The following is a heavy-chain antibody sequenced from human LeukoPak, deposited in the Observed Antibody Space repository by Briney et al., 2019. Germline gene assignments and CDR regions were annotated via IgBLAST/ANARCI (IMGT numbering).Heavy chain of an antibody. Sequence: ASVKVSGKASGYTFTDYYMHWVRQAPGQGLEWMGWINPNSGGTNYAQKFQGRVTMTRDTSISTAYMELSRLRSDDTAVYYCARWGPTYDIAASGTSNYYWGQGTLVTVSS. CDR3: ARWGPTYDIAASGTSNYY. V-gene: IGHV1-2*02. J-gene: IGHJ4*02. D-gene: IGHD6-13*01. CDR2: INPNSGGT. CDR1: GYTFTDYY.